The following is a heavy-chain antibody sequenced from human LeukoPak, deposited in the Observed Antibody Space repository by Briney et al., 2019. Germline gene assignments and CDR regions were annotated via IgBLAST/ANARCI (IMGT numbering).Heavy chain of an antibody. CDR1: GYSFTSYW. D-gene: IGHD1-7*01. Sequence: GESLKISCKGSGYSFTSYWIAWVRQMPGKGLEWMGIIYPGDSDTTYSPSFQGQVTISADKSISTAYLQWSSLRPSDTAIYYCARRLRNSRGIDYWGQGTLVTVSS. J-gene: IGHJ4*02. CDR2: IYPGDSDT. CDR3: ARRLRNSRGIDY. V-gene: IGHV5-51*01.